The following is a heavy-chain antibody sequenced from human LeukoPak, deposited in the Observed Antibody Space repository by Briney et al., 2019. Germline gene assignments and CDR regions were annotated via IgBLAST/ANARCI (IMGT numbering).Heavy chain of an antibody. CDR1: GGTFSSYS. CDR3: ARADRIVGATDY. CDR2: IIPILGIA. D-gene: IGHD1-26*01. Sequence: SVKVSCKASGGTFSSYSIIWVRQAPGQGLEWMGRIIPILGIANYAQKFQGRVTITADKSTSTAYMELSRLRSDDTAVYYCARADRIVGATDYWGQGTLVTVSS. V-gene: IGHV1-69*04. J-gene: IGHJ4*02.